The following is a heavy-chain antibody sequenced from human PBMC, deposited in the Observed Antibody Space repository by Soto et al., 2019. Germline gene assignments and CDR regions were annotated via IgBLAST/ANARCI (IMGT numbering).Heavy chain of an antibody. CDR1: GGSISSGGYY. D-gene: IGHD3-10*01. CDR2: IHHSGST. J-gene: IGHJ1*01. V-gene: IGHV4-31*03. Sequence: QVQLQESGPGLVKASQTLSLTCNVSGGSISSGGYYWTWIRQHPGKGLEWIGNIHHSGSTFYNQALRSGVAISGDTSKNQFSLKLSSVTAADTAVYFCVRGVLSWGQGPLVTVSS. CDR3: VRGVLS.